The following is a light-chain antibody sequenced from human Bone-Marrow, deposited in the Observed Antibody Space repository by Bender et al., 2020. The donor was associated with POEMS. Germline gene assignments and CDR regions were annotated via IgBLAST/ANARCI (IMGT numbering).Light chain of an antibody. J-gene: IGLJ2*01. CDR2: EVT. V-gene: IGLV2-8*01. CDR3: CSYAGTYTWV. Sequence: QSALTQPPSASGSPGQSVTISCTGTSSDVGGYNFVSWYQQHPGKAPKLMIHEVTQRPSGVPDRFSGSKSRNTASLTISGLQADDEADYYCCSYAGTYTWVFGGGTKLTVL. CDR1: SSDVGGYNF.